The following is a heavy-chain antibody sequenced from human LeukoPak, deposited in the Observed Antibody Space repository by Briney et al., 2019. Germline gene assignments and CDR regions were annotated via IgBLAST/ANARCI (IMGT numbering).Heavy chain of an antibody. J-gene: IGHJ4*02. CDR2: IHYSGST. CDR1: GGSISSYY. V-gene: IGHV4-59*08. Sequence: SETLSLTCTVSGGSISSYYWSWIRQPPGKGLEWIGYIHYSGSTNYNPSLKSRVTISVDTSKNQFSLKLSSVTAADTAVYYCARTSKIVAFDYWGQGTLVTVSS. D-gene: IGHD5-12*01. CDR3: ARTSKIVAFDY.